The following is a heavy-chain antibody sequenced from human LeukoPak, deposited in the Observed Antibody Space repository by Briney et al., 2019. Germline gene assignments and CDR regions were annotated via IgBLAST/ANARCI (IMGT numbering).Heavy chain of an antibody. D-gene: IGHD6-25*01. CDR3: AREWSSGWAEFDY. CDR2: IYYSGST. J-gene: IGHJ4*02. Sequence: SETLSLTCTVSGGSISSYYWSWIRQPPGKGLEWIGYIYYSGSTNYSPSFKGRVTISVDTSKNQFSLDLTSVTAADTAVYYCAREWSSGWAEFDYWGQGTLVTVSS. CDR1: GGSISSYY. V-gene: IGHV4-59*01.